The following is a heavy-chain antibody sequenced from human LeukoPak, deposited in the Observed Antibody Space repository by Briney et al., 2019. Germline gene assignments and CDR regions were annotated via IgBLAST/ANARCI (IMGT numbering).Heavy chain of an antibody. D-gene: IGHD3-10*01. V-gene: IGHV1-69*13. CDR2: IIPIFGTA. CDR3: AREGDYYGSGSYYNVWFDP. J-gene: IGHJ5*02. CDR1: GGTFISYA. Sequence: ASVKVSCKASGGTFISYAISWVRQAPGQGLEWMGGIIPIFGTANYAQKFQGRVTITADESTSTAYMELSSLRSEDTAVYYCAREGDYYGSGSYYNVWFDPWGQGTLVTVSS.